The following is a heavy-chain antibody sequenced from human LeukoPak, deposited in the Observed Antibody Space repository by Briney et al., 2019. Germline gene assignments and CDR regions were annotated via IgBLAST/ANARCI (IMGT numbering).Heavy chain of an antibody. V-gene: IGHV3-21*01. CDR3: AREVYYDSSGYYSPLMDY. D-gene: IGHD3-22*01. J-gene: IGHJ4*02. CDR2: ISSSSSYI. CDR1: GFTFSSYS. Sequence: PGGSLRLSCAASGFTFSSYSMNWVRQAPGKGLEWVSSISSSSSYIYYADSMKGRFTISRDNAKNSLYLQMNSLRAEDTAVYYCAREVYYDSSGYYSPLMDYWGQGTLVTVSS.